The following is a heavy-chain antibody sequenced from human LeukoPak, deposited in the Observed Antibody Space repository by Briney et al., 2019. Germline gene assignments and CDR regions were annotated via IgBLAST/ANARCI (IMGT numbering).Heavy chain of an antibody. D-gene: IGHD1-14*01. CDR3: VKDRGNHVTDH. J-gene: IGHJ4*02. Sequence: SETLSLTCTVSGGSISSYYWSWIRQPPGKGLEWIGYIYYSGSTNYNPSLKSRVTISVDTSKNQFSLKLSSVTAADTAVYYCVKDRGNHVTDHWGQGIQVTVSS. V-gene: IGHV4-59*01. CDR1: GGSISSYY. CDR2: IYYSGST.